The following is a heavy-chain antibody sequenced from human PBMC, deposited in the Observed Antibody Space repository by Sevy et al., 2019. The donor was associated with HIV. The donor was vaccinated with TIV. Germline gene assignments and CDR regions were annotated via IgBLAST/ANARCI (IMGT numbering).Heavy chain of an antibody. CDR1: AFTFSSYV. V-gene: IGHV3-23*01. Sequence: GGSLRLSCAASAFTFSSYVISWVHQAPGKGLEWVSTISGSGGSTYYADSVQGRFTISRDNSKNTVYLQMDSLRVEDTDIYYCAKEETYGYYWGQGTLVTVSS. J-gene: IGHJ4*02. CDR2: ISGSGGST. CDR3: AKEETYGYY. D-gene: IGHD4-17*01.